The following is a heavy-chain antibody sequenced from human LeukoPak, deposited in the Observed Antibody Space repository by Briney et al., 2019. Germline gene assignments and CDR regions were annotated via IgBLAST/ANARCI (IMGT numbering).Heavy chain of an antibody. J-gene: IGHJ4*02. CDR2: ISSSSSYI. V-gene: IGHV3-21*01. D-gene: IGHD3-3*01. CDR3: ARDSYYDFWSAYY. CDR1: GFTFSSYT. Sequence: GGSLRLSCAASGFTFSSYTMNWVRQAPGKGLEWVSSISSSSSYIHYVDSVKGRFTISRDNAKNSLYLQMNSLRAEDTAVYYCARDSYYDFWSAYYWGQGTLVTVSS.